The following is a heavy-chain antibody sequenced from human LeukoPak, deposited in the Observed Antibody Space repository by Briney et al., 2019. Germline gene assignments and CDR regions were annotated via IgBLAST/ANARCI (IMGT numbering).Heavy chain of an antibody. Sequence: GGSLRLSCAASGFTFSSYGMHWVRQAPGKGLEWVAFIRYDGSNKYYADSVKGRFTISRDNSKNTLYLQMNSLRAEDTAMYYCAKVQRFLEWLLDGEAAFDIWGQGTMVTVSS. CDR2: IRYDGSNK. CDR3: AKVQRFLEWLLDGEAAFDI. V-gene: IGHV3-30*02. D-gene: IGHD3-3*01. J-gene: IGHJ3*02. CDR1: GFTFSSYG.